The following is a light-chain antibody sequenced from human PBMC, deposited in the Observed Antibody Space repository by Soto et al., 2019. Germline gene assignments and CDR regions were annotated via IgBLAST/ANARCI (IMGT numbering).Light chain of an antibody. Sequence: QSALTQPPSVSGAPGQRVTISCTGSSSNIGAGYDVHWYQQLPGTAPKLLIYRNTNRPSGVPDRFSGSKSGTSASLAITGLQAEDEADYYCQSCDSSLSGSGVFGSESKVT. J-gene: IGLJ1*01. CDR2: RNT. V-gene: IGLV1-40*01. CDR3: QSCDSSLSGSGV. CDR1: SSNIGAGYD.